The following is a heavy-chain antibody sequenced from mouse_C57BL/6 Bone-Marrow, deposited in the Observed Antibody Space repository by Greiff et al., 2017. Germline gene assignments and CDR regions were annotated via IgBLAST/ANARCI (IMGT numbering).Heavy chain of an antibody. D-gene: IGHD1-1*01. CDR3: AREDYYGSSRFDY. V-gene: IGHV1-77*01. CDR2: IGPGTGGT. Sequence: SGAELVKPGASVKISCKASGYTFTDYYINWVKQRPGQGLEWIGKIGPGTGGTSYNEKFKGKATLTADKSSSTAYMQLSSLTSEDSAVYFCAREDYYGSSRFDYWGRGTTLTVSS. J-gene: IGHJ2*01. CDR1: GYTFTDYY.